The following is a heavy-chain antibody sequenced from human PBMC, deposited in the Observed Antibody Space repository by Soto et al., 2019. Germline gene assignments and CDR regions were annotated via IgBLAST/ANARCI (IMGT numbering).Heavy chain of an antibody. CDR1: EFSVNSNY. J-gene: IGHJ6*02. D-gene: IGHD2-21*01. V-gene: IGHV3-53*01. Sequence: PGRSLRLSCAASEFSVNSNYMSWVRQAPGKGLEWVSVIYSGGSTYYEDSVKGRFTISRDNSKNTLYVKMNSLRAEDTAVYYCERGRSPYSDYGVDVWCQGIMVTGFS. CDR2: IYSGGST. CDR3: ERGRSPYSDYGVDV.